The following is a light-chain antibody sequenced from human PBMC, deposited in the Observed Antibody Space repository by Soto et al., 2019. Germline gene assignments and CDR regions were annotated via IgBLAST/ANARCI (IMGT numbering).Light chain of an antibody. CDR1: QIVGGDT. Sequence: EIVLTHSPGTLSLSPGYRATLSCRASQIVGGDTLAWFQQRPGQAPRLVIYGASNRAAGIPDRFSGSGSGTDFTLTVSRLEPEDFAMYYCQQYHWAPDTFGQGTRLEFK. V-gene: IGKV3-20*01. J-gene: IGKJ5*01. CDR2: GAS. CDR3: QQYHWAPDT.